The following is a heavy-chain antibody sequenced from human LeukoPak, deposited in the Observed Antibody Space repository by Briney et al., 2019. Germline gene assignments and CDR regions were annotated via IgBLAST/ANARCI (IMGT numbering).Heavy chain of an antibody. J-gene: IGHJ6*02. Sequence: ASVKVSCKASGYTLTGYYMHWVRQAPGQGLEWMGRINPNSGGTNYAQKFQGRVTMTRDTSISTAYMELSRLRSDDTAVYYCARDGAADLYYYYYGMDVWGQGTTVTVSS. V-gene: IGHV1-2*06. CDR2: INPNSGGT. CDR3: ARDGAADLYYYYYGMDV. CDR1: GYTLTGYY. D-gene: IGHD6-13*01.